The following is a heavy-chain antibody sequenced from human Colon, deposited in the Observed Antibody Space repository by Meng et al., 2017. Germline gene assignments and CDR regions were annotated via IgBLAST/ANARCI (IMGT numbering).Heavy chain of an antibody. CDR1: GFSLTNARMG. J-gene: IGHJ6*02. D-gene: IGHD2/OR15-2a*01. CDR3: ARVRILMTFYQGLDV. V-gene: IGHV2-26*01. CDR2: ITSEDEK. Sequence: SGPTLVKPTETLTLTCTVSGFSLTNARMGVSWIRQPPGKALEWLAHITSEDEKSYSTALKNRLTISKDTSTGQVVLTMTNMDPVDTATYYCARVRILMTFYQGLDVWGQGIVVTVSS.